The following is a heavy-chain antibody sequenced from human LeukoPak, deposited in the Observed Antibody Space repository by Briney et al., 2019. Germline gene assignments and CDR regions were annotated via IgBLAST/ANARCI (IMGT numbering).Heavy chain of an antibody. Sequence: SVKVSCKASGGTFSSYAISWVRQAPGQGLEWMGGIIPIFGTANYAQKFQGRVTITADKSTSTAYMELSSLRSEDTAVYYCAREGRGVGATSFDYWGQGTLVTVSS. CDR2: IIPIFGTA. CDR3: AREGRGVGATSFDY. J-gene: IGHJ4*02. V-gene: IGHV1-69*06. D-gene: IGHD1-26*01. CDR1: GGTFSSYA.